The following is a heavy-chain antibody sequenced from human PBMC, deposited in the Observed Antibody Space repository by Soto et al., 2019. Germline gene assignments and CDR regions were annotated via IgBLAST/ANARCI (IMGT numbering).Heavy chain of an antibody. J-gene: IGHJ4*02. Sequence: SETLSLTCSVSGGSIRSSDSYWGWIRQSPGKGLEWVGTIYYSGSTTSNPSLNSRVTMSADTSKNQFTLKLSSVAAADTALYYCARHLGEGYFDYLGQGILVT. V-gene: IGHV4-39*01. CDR1: GGSIRSSDSY. CDR3: ARHLGEGYFDY. CDR2: IYYSGST.